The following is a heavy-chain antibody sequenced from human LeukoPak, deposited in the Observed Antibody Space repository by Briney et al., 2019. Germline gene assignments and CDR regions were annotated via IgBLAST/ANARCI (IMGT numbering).Heavy chain of an antibody. CDR3: ATRPYYDILTGPQDAFDI. J-gene: IGHJ3*02. V-gene: IGHV1-2*02. CDR2: INPNSGGT. Sequence: ASVKVSCKASGYTFTGYYMHWVRQAPGQGLEWMGWINPNSGGTNYAQKFQGRVTITRDTSISTAYMELSRLRSDDTAVYYCATRPYYDILTGPQDAFDIWGQGTMVTVSS. CDR1: GYTFTGYY. D-gene: IGHD3-9*01.